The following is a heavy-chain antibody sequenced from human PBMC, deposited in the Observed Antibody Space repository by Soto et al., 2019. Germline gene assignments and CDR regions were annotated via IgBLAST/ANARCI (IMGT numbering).Heavy chain of an antibody. CDR3: ARKILGSTTRPNYCYFDL. CDR2: ISGGGDAA. J-gene: IGHJ2*01. D-gene: IGHD7-27*01. CDR1: GFTFINYA. Sequence: EVQVLESGGGLVQPGGSLRLSCAGSGFTFINYAMNWVRQAPGKGLEWVSSISGGGDAAFFPDSVRGRFTISRDNSKNTVTLQMNSLGVDDTALYYCARKILGSTTRPNYCYFDLWCRGTLVTVSS. V-gene: IGHV3-23*01.